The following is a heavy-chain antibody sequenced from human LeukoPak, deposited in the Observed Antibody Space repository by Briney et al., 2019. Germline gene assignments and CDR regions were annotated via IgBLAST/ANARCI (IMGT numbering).Heavy chain of an antibody. D-gene: IGHD2-15*01. Sequence: PRGSLRLSCAASGFTVSSSYMSWVRQAPGKGLEWVSLIYSAGSTYYADSVKGRFTISRDNSKNTLYLQMSSLRAEDTAMYYCARKTPRFGDYDYWGQGTLVTVSS. J-gene: IGHJ4*02. CDR2: IYSAGST. CDR3: ARKTPRFGDYDY. CDR1: GFTVSSSY. V-gene: IGHV3-66*01.